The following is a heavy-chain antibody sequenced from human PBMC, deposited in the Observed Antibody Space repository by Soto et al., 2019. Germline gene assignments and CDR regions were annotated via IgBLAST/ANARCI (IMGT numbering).Heavy chain of an antibody. Sequence: GGSLRLSCAASGFTFSSYGMHWVRQAPGKGLEWVAVISYDGSNKYYADSVKGRFTISRDNSKNTLYLQMNSLRAEDTAVYYCAKDRAQQLARFYYYYYGMDVWGQGTTVTVSS. CDR1: GFTFSSYG. D-gene: IGHD6-13*01. V-gene: IGHV3-30*18. CDR2: ISYDGSNK. J-gene: IGHJ6*02. CDR3: AKDRAQQLARFYYYYYGMDV.